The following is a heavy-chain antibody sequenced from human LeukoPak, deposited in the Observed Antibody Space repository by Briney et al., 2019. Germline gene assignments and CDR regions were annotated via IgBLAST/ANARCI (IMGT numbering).Heavy chain of an antibody. V-gene: IGHV4-39*01. D-gene: IGHD2-21*01. CDR3: ATGETPRAFDI. CDR1: GGSISSSSYY. CDR2: IYYSGST. J-gene: IGHJ3*02. Sequence: PSETLSLTCTVSGGSISSSSYYWGWIRQPPGKGLEWIGSIYYSGSTYYNPSLKSRVTISVDTSKNQFSLKLSSVTAADTAVYYCATGETPRAFDIWGQGTMVTVSS.